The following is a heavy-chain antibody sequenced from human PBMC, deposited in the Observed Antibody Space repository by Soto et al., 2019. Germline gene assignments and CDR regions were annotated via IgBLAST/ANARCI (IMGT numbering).Heavy chain of an antibody. D-gene: IGHD3-16*02. V-gene: IGHV4-31*03. J-gene: IGHJ4*02. CDR1: GGSISSGGYY. Sequence: SETLSLTCTVSGGSISSGGYYWSWIRQHPGKGLEWIGYIYYSGSTYYNPSLKSRVTISVDTSKNQFSLKLSSVTAADTAVYYCAREQAAMITFGGVIVDWGQGTLVTVSS. CDR2: IYYSGST. CDR3: AREQAAMITFGGVIVD.